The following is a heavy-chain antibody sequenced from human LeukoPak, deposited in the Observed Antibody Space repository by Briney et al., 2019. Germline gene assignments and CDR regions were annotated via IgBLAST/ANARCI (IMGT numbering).Heavy chain of an antibody. V-gene: IGHV3-48*03. CDR3: ARGGDSLGGNWFDP. CDR2: ISSSGSTI. J-gene: IGHJ5*02. Sequence: PGGSLRLSCAASGFTFSSYEMNWVRQAPGKGLEWVSYISSSGSTIYYADSVKGRITISRDNAKNSLYLQMNSLTGEDTAVYYCARGGDSLGGNWFDPWGQGTLVTVSS. CDR1: GFTFSSYE. D-gene: IGHD3-16*01.